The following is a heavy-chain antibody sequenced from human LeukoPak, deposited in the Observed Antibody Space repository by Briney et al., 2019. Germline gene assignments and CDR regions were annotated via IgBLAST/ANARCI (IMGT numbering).Heavy chain of an antibody. CDR3: ATSWYYDSSGYYPIDY. D-gene: IGHD3-22*01. J-gene: IGHJ4*02. CDR1: GFTFSSYG. V-gene: IGHV3-33*01. CDR2: TWYDGSNK. Sequence: GGSLRLSCAASGFTFSSYGMHWVRQAPGKGLEWVAVTWYDGSNKYYADSVKGRFTISRDNSKNTQYLQMNSLRAEDTAVYYCATSWYYDSSGYYPIDYWGQGTLVTVSS.